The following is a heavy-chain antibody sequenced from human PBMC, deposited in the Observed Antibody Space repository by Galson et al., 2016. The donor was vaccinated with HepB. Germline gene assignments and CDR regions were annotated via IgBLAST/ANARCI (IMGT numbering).Heavy chain of an antibody. Sequence: SETLSLTCAVSGGSLSTRNWWSWIRQTPGKGLEWIGEIYHTGTTNYNPSLKSRITMSLDKSKNQCSLKLNSVTAADTAVYYCANLGYCRGGDCYSVDWGQGTMVTVSS. CDR1: GGSLSTRNW. CDR2: IYHTGTT. CDR3: ANLGYCRGGDCYSVD. V-gene: IGHV4-4*02. D-gene: IGHD2-15*01. J-gene: IGHJ4*02.